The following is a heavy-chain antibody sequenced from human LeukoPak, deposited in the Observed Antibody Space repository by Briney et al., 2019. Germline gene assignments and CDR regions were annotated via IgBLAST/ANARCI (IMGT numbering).Heavy chain of an antibody. CDR3: ARERRSGTYYYFDY. Sequence: PSETLSLTCTVSSGAISNYYWSRIRQPPGKGLEWIGYIAYSGSTNYNPSLKSRVSMSVHTSKNQFSLKLSSVTAADTAVYYCARERRSGTYYYFDYWGQGILVTVSS. J-gene: IGHJ4*02. CDR2: IAYSGST. CDR1: SGAISNYY. V-gene: IGHV4-59*01. D-gene: IGHD3-10*01.